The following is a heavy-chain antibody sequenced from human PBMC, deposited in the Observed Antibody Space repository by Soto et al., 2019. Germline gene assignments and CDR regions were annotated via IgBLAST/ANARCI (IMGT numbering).Heavy chain of an antibody. V-gene: IGHV3-23*01. CDR2: ISGSGGST. CDR1: GFTSSRYE. D-gene: IGHD3-22*01. J-gene: IGHJ6*02. Sequence: DGTLRVSCVPAGFTSSRYEMIWVRKTPGKGVEWVSGISGSGGSTYYADSVKGRFIISRDNSKNTMYLQMNILRAEDTAVYYCAKGVRSYYYYCMEVLGQGTTVAVSS. CDR3: AKGVRSYYYYCMEV.